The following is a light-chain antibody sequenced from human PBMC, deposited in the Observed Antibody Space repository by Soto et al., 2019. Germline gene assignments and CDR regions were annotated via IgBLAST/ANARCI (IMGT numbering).Light chain of an antibody. Sequence: IVMPQAPATLSVSPGERATLSCRVSQSLSSNLAWYQQKPGQAPRLLIHGASTRATGIPARFSGSGSGTEFTLTISSLQSEDCAIYYCQQRQSWPPITFGQGTRLEI. CDR3: QQRQSWPPIT. CDR2: GAS. V-gene: IGKV3-15*01. CDR1: QSLSSN. J-gene: IGKJ5*01.